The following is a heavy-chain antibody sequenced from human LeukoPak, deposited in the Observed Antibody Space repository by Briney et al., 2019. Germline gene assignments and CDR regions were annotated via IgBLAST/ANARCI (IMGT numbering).Heavy chain of an antibody. CDR2: ISYDGSNK. CDR1: GFTFSSYA. D-gene: IGHD3-3*01. V-gene: IGHV3-30-3*01. Sequence: GGSLRLSCAASGFTFSSYAMHWVRQAPGKGLEWVAVISYDGSNKYYADSVKGRFTISRDNSKNTLYLQMNSLRAEDTAVYYCAKDAKSKDFWSGYYDYWGQGTLVTVSS. CDR3: AKDAKSKDFWSGYYDY. J-gene: IGHJ4*02.